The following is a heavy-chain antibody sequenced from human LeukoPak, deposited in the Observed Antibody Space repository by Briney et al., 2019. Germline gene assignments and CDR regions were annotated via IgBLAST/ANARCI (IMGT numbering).Heavy chain of an antibody. Sequence: GGSLRLSCAASGFTVSSNYMSWVRQAPGKGLEWVSVIYSGGNTYYADSVKGRFTISRDNSKNTLYLQMNSLRAEDTAVYYCAREGREHYYKNWGQGTLVTVSS. D-gene: IGHD3-10*01. CDR3: AREGREHYYKN. CDR1: GFTVSSNY. J-gene: IGHJ4*02. V-gene: IGHV3-66*02. CDR2: IYSGGNT.